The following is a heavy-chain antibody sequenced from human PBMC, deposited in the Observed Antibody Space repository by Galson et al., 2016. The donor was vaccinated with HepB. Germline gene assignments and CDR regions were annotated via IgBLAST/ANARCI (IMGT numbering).Heavy chain of an antibody. CDR2: IHTGGST. CDR3: ALGTGIGWYGAA. D-gene: IGHD6-19*01. CDR1: GFTVSSKY. J-gene: IGHJ5*02. V-gene: IGHV3-53*01. Sequence: SLRLSCAASGFTVSSKYMSWVRQAPGKGLEWVSVIHTGGSTYYADSVKGRFTISRDNSKNTLYLQMNSLRAEDTAVYYCALGTGIGWYGAAWGQGTLVTVSS.